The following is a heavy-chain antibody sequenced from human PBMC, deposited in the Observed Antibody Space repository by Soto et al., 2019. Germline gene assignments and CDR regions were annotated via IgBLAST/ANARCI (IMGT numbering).Heavy chain of an antibody. Sequence: SETLSLTCAVYGGSFSGYYCSWIRQPPGKGLEWIGELNDSGSTNYNASLKSRVSISVDTSKNQFSLKLSSVTAADTAVYYCARGWGGVQHWGQGTLVTVSS. J-gene: IGHJ1*01. D-gene: IGHD7-27*01. V-gene: IGHV4-34*01. CDR1: GGSFSGYY. CDR2: LNDSGST. CDR3: ARGWGGVQH.